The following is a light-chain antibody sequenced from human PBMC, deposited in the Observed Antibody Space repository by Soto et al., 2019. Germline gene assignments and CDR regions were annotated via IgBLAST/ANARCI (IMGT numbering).Light chain of an antibody. J-gene: IGKJ4*01. V-gene: IGKV3-11*01. Sequence: EIVLTQSPATLSLSPGERVTLSCRASQSVSSYLAWYQQKPGQAPRLLIYDASNRATSIPARFSGSGSGTDFTLTISSLEPEDFAVYYCQQRSNWLTFGGGTKVDIK. CDR1: QSVSSY. CDR2: DAS. CDR3: QQRSNWLT.